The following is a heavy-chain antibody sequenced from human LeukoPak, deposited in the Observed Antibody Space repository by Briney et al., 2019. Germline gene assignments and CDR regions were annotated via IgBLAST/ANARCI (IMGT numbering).Heavy chain of an antibody. CDR2: ISSGSST. CDR3: ARAGGGVATTSLSWV. D-gene: IGHD5-24*01. Sequence: GGSLRLSCAVSGFAVTSSYMTWVRQTPGKGLEWVSIISSGSSTYYIDSVKGRLTISRDNSKNTLYLQMNSLRTEDTAMYFCARAGGGVATTSLSWVWGQGTLVTVSS. CDR1: GFAVTSSY. J-gene: IGHJ4*02. V-gene: IGHV3-53*05.